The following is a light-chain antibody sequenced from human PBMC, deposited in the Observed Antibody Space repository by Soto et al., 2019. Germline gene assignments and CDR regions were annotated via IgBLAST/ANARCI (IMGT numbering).Light chain of an antibody. Sequence: QSVLTQPASVSGSPGQSITISCTGTTSDVGGYNFVSWYQLHPGKAPKLMIFEVSKRPSGVSNRFSGSKSGNTASLTISGLQAEDEADYYCSSYTSSGTRVFGTGTKLTVL. CDR2: EVS. J-gene: IGLJ1*01. CDR1: TSDVGGYNF. V-gene: IGLV2-14*01. CDR3: SSYTSSGTRV.